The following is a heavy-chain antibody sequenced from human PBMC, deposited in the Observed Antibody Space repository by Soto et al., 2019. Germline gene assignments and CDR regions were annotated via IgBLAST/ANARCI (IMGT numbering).Heavy chain of an antibody. V-gene: IGHV4-59*01. J-gene: IGHJ4*02. CDR2: IYYSGST. D-gene: IGHD2-2*01. CDR3: ARFSTSGQYCSSTSCYFIDY. CDR1: GGSISSYY. Sequence: PSETLSLTCTVSGGSISSYYWSWIRQPPGKGLEWIGYIYYSGSTNYNPSLKSRVTISVDTSKNQFSLKLSSVTAADTAVYYCARFSTSGQYCSSTSCYFIDYWGQGTLVTVSS.